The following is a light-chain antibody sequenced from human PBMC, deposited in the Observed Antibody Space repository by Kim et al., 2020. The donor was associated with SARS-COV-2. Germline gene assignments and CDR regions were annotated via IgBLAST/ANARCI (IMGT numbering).Light chain of an antibody. J-gene: IGKJ4*01. CDR3: KQYYIYPIT. Sequence: ASTGYKVTIACRVRKSVNTYLSWYQQNSGKAPKLLIFVASTLQSAVPTRFSGSGSGTDFAITINSLQAEDFAIYYCKQYYIYPITYGGVTKVDIK. V-gene: IGKV1-8*01. CDR2: VAS. CDR1: KSVNTY.